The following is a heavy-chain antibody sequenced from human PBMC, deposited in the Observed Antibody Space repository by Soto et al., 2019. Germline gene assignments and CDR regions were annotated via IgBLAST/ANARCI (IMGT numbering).Heavy chain of an antibody. D-gene: IGHD1-1*01. Sequence: PGGSLRLSCAASGFSFSSYSMHWVRQAPGKGLEWVAVVSFDGSNKYYANSVKDRFTVSRDNSKNTMYVQMNSLKPEDTAVYYCGRDRRFGNGYNLGSDYWGQGT. J-gene: IGHJ4*02. CDR2: VSFDGSNK. V-gene: IGHV3-30-3*01. CDR1: GFSFSSYS. CDR3: GRDRRFGNGYNLGSDY.